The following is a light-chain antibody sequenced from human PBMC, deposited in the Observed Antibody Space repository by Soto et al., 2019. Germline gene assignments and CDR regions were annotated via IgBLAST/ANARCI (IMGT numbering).Light chain of an antibody. Sequence: QPVLTQSPSASASLGASVKLTCTLSSGHSSYAIAWHQQQPEKGPRYLMKLNSDGSHSKGDGIPDSFSGSSSGAERYLTISSLQYEDEDDSYCKTWGTGSPFGGGTKLTVL. J-gene: IGLJ2*01. V-gene: IGLV4-69*01. CDR2: LNSDGSH. CDR1: SGHSSYA. CDR3: KTWGTGSP.